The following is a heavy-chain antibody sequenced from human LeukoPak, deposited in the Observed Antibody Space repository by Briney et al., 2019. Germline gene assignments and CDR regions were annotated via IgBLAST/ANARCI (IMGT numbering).Heavy chain of an antibody. D-gene: IGHD3-10*01. V-gene: IGHV3-48*01. CDR3: ARAAMVRGVAREYYFDY. J-gene: IGHJ4*02. CDR1: GITFSSYS. CDR2: LSSDNYTI. Sequence: GGSLRLSCAASGITFSSYSMNWVRQAPGKGLEWISYLSSDNYTIYYADSVKGRFIISRDNAKDSLYLQMNSLRAEDTAVYYCARAAMVRGVAREYYFDYWGQGTLVTVSS.